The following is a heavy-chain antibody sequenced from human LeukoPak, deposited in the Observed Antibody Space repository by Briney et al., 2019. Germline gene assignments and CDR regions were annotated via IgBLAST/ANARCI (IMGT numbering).Heavy chain of an antibody. CDR2: INLNTGGT. Sequence: ASVKVSCKASEYTFTDYYVHWVRQAPGQGLEWMGWINLNTGGTNYAQKFQGRVTMTRDTSISTGYMDLSGLRSDDTVVYYCARAKANWGSGDYWGQGTLVTVSS. J-gene: IGHJ4*02. CDR3: ARAKANWGSGDY. D-gene: IGHD7-27*01. CDR1: EYTFTDYY. V-gene: IGHV1-2*02.